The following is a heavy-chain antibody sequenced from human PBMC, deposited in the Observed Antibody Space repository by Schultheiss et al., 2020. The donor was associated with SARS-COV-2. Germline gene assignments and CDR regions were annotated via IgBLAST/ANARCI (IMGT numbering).Heavy chain of an antibody. J-gene: IGHJ4*02. Sequence: GESLKISCAASGFTFSSYGMHWVRQAPGKGLEWVAVIWSDGSNEYYADSVKGRFTISRDNSKNTVYLQMNSLRVEDTAVYYCAKGEYGGSDYFDYWGQGTLVTVSS. CDR2: IWSDGSNE. D-gene: IGHD5-12*01. V-gene: IGHV3-33*06. CDR3: AKGEYGGSDYFDY. CDR1: GFTFSSYG.